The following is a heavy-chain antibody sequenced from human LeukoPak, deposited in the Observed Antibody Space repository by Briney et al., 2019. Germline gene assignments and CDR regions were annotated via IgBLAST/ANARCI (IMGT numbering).Heavy chain of an antibody. CDR3: ARGLSQLRLGIYYFDY. J-gene: IGHJ4*02. Sequence: GASVKVSCKASGYTFTSYDINWVRQATGQGLEWMGWMNPNSGNTGYAQKFQGRVTMTRNTSISTAYMELSSLRSEDTAVYYCARGLSQLRLGIYYFDYWGQGTLVTVSS. CDR2: MNPNSGNT. V-gene: IGHV1-8*01. D-gene: IGHD7-27*01. CDR1: GYTFTSYD.